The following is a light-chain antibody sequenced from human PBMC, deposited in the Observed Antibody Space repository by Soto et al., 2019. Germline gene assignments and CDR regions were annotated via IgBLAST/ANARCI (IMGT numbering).Light chain of an antibody. J-gene: IGKJ2*01. CDR3: QQPASWPYT. CDR2: DAS. V-gene: IGKV3-11*01. Sequence: EIVFTQSPYTLSLSPGEGATLSCRASHDVSVSLVWYRQRPGQSPRLLIHDASNRATGISARFSGSGSGTDFTLTIGSLEPEESALYYCQQPASWPYTSGQGTKVDIK. CDR1: HDVSVS.